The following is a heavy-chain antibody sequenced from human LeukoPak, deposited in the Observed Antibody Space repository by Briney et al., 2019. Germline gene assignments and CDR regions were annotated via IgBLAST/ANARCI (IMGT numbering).Heavy chain of an antibody. V-gene: IGHV3-23*01. CDR1: GFIFSNYA. CDR3: ARDSKPYYGMDV. J-gene: IGHJ6*02. Sequence: GGSLRLSCAASGFIFSNYAMTWVRQAPGKGLEWVSAIRGSGDNTYYADSVKGRFTISRDNSKNTLSLQMNSLRAEDTAVYYCARDSKPYYGMDVWGQGTTVTVSS. CDR2: IRGSGDNT.